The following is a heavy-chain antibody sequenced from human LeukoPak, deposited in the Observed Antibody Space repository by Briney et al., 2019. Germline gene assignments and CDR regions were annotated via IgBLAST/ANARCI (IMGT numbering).Heavy chain of an antibody. D-gene: IGHD3-10*01. CDR1: GYTFTGYY. Sequence: ASVKVSCKASGYTFTGYYMHWVRQAPGQGLEWMGWINPNSGGTNYAQKFQGRVTMTRDTSISTAYMELSSLRSEDTAVYYCARDGSAYGSGSCYTNWFDPWGQGTLVTVSS. V-gene: IGHV1-2*02. CDR2: INPNSGGT. CDR3: ARDGSAYGSGSCYTNWFDP. J-gene: IGHJ5*02.